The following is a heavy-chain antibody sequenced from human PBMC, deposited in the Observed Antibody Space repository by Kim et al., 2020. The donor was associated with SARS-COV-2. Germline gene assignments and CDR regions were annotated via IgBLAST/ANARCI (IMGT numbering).Heavy chain of an antibody. V-gene: IGHV7-4-1*02. CDR2: GNP. J-gene: IGHJ6*02. CDR3: ARGPGGMDV. Sequence: GNPTYAQGLTGRFVLSWDTSVSTAYLQISSLRAEDTAVYYCARGPGGMDVWGQGTTVTVSS.